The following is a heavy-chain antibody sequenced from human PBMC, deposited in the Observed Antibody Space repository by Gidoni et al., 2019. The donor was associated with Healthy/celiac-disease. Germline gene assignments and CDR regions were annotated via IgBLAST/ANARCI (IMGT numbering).Heavy chain of an antibody. CDR3: ATEGSSGGSSVGWFDP. J-gene: IGHJ5*02. CDR1: GYTLTELS. CDR2: CDPEDGET. Sequence: PSASVKVHWQVSGYTLTELSMPWVGQAPGKGLAWLGGCDPEDGETIYAQKFQGRVTMPEDTSTDTAYMELSSLRSEDTAVYYCATEGSSGGSSVGWFDPWGQGTLVTVSS. V-gene: IGHV1-24*01. D-gene: IGHD2-15*01.